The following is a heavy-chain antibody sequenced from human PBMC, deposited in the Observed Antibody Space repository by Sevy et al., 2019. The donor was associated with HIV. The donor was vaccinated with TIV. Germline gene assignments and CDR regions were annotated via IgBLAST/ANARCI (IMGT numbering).Heavy chain of an antibody. CDR2: ISYEGTET. Sequence: GGSLRLSCAASDFAFSSHAMHWVRQAPGKGLEWVGVISYEGTETFYAASVEGRFTIPRDNSKNMLSLQINSLRPEDTAVYYCARDGGYSIKWYPLYWGQGTLVTVSS. J-gene: IGHJ4*01. V-gene: IGHV3-30-3*01. CDR1: DFAFSSHA. CDR3: ARDGGYSIKWYPLY. D-gene: IGHD6-13*01.